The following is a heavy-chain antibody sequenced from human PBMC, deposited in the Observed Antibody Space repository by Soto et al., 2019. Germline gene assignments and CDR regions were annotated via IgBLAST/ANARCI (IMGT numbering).Heavy chain of an antibody. CDR1: GFSFSNAW. D-gene: IGHD2-2*02. CDR2: IKSKTDGGTT. Sequence: EVQLVESGGGLVKPGGSLRLSYAASGFSFSNAWMSWVRQAPGKGLEWVGRIKSKTDGGTTDYAAPVKGRFTISRDDSKNTLYLQMNSLKTEDTAVYYCTTDRLYDDPGAFDIWGQGTMVTVSS. CDR3: TTDRLYDDPGAFDI. J-gene: IGHJ3*02. V-gene: IGHV3-15*01.